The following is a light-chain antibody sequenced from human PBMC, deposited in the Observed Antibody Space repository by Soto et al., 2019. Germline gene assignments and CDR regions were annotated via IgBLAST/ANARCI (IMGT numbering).Light chain of an antibody. CDR3: SSFASSSTLVL. J-gene: IGLJ2*01. Sequence: QSALTQPASVSGSPGQSITISCTGTSSDVGGYNYVSWYQQHPGKAPKLMIYEVSNRPSGVSNRFSGSKSGNTASLTISGLQAEDDADYYCSSFASSSTLVLFGGGTKLTVL. V-gene: IGLV2-14*01. CDR2: EVS. CDR1: SSDVGGYNY.